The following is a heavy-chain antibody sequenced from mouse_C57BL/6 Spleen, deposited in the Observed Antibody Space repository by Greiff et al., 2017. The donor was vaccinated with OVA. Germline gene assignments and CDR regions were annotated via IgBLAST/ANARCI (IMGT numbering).Heavy chain of an antibody. V-gene: IGHV1-53*01. Sequence: VQLQQPGTELVKPGASVKLSCKASGYTFTCYWMHWVKQRPGQGLEWIGNINPSNGGTNYNEKFKSKATLTVDKSSSTAYMQLSSLTSEDSAVYYCASPYYSNYVPSYYAMDYWGQGTSVTVSS. CDR1: GYTFTCYW. J-gene: IGHJ4*01. CDR3: ASPYYSNYVPSYYAMDY. D-gene: IGHD2-5*01. CDR2: INPSNGGT.